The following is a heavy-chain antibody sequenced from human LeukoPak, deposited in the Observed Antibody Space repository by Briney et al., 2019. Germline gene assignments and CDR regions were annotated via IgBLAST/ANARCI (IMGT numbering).Heavy chain of an antibody. Sequence: GGSLRLSCAACGFTFDDYTMHWVRQAPGKGLEWVSLISWDGGSTYYADSVKGRFTISRDNSKNSLYLQMNSLRTEDTALYYCVKALGYCSGGSCYFDYWGQGTLVTLSS. V-gene: IGHV3-43*01. CDR1: GFTFDDYT. CDR2: ISWDGGST. CDR3: VKALGYCSGGSCYFDY. D-gene: IGHD2-15*01. J-gene: IGHJ4*02.